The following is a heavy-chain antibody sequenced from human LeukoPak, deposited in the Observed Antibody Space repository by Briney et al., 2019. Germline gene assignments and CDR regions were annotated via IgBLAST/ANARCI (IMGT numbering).Heavy chain of an antibody. CDR1: GFTFSSYA. J-gene: IGHJ4*02. Sequence: GGSLRLSCAASGFTFSSYAMHWVRQAPGKGLEWVAVISYDGSNKYYADSVKGRFTISRDNSKNMLYLQMNSLRAEDTAVYYCANSHYTVRLGFDYWGQGTLVTVSS. D-gene: IGHD4-11*01. CDR3: ANSHYTVRLGFDY. V-gene: IGHV3-30-3*01. CDR2: ISYDGSNK.